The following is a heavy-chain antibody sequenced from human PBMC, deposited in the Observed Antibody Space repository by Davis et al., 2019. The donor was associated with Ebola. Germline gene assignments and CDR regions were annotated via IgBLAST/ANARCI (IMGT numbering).Heavy chain of an antibody. CDR3: ASPHQIRGKVCFDL. CDR1: GGSFSGYY. V-gene: IGHV4-34*01. Sequence: PSETLSLTCAVYGGSFSGYYWSWIRQPPGKGLEWIGEINHSGSTNYNPSLKSRVTISVDTSKKQFSLKLTSVTAADTAVYYCASPHQIRGKVCFDLWGQGTLVTVSS. J-gene: IGHJ4*02. D-gene: IGHD2-2*01. CDR2: INHSGST.